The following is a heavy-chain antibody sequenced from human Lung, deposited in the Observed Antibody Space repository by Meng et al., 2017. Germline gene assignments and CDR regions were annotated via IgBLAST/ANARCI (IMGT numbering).Heavy chain of an antibody. CDR2: INHSGST. Sequence: VLLHRWGAALLNASDTLSLTCVVSGGSFSDYYWSWIRQPPGKGLEWIGEINHSGSTNYNPSLESRATISVDTSQNNLSLKLSSVTAADSAVYYCARGPTTMAHDFDYWGQGTLVTVSS. V-gene: IGHV4-34*01. CDR1: GGSFSDYY. D-gene: IGHD4-11*01. CDR3: ARGPTTMAHDFDY. J-gene: IGHJ4*02.